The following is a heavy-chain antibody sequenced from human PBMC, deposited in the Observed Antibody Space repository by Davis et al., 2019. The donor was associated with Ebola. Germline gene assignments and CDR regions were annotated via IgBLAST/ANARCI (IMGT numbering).Heavy chain of an antibody. J-gene: IGHJ5*02. CDR1: GFTFSSYS. Sequence: PGGSLRLSCAASGFTFSSYSMNWVRQAPGKGLEWVSSISSSSSYIYYADSVKGRFTISRDNAKNSLYLQMNSLRAEDTAVYYCARGDGYNFWATDSWGQGTLVTVSS. D-gene: IGHD5-24*01. CDR2: ISSSSSYI. V-gene: IGHV3-21*04. CDR3: ARGDGYNFWATDS.